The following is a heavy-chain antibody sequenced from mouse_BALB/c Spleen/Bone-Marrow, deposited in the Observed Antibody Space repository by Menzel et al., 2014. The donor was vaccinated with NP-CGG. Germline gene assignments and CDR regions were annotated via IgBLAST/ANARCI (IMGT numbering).Heavy chain of an antibody. CDR3: ASPIYYGNYGFAY. D-gene: IGHD2-1*01. J-gene: IGHJ3*01. Sequence: QVQLQQSGAELMKPGASVKISCKATGYTFSSYWIEWVKQRPGHGLKWIGEILPGSGSIKYNEKFRGKATFTADTSSNTAYMQLSSLTSEDSAVYYWASPIYYGNYGFAYWGQGTLVTVSA. CDR2: ILPGSGSI. CDR1: GYTFSSYW. V-gene: IGHV1-9*01.